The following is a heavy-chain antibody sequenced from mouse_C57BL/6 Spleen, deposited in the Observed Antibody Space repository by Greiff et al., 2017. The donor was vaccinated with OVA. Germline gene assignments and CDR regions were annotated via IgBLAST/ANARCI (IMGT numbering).Heavy chain of an antibody. J-gene: IGHJ4*01. V-gene: IGHV7-1*01. CDR1: GFTFSDFY. D-gene: IGHD1-1*01. CDR3: ANGLTYYGSSYGAMDY. Sequence: EVKLVESGGGLVQSGRSLRLSCATSGFTFSDFYMEWVRQAPGKGLEWIAASRNKANDYTTEYSASVKGRFIVSRDTSQSILHLQMNALRAEDTAICYCANGLTYYGSSYGAMDYWGQGTSVTVSS. CDR2: SRNKANDYTT.